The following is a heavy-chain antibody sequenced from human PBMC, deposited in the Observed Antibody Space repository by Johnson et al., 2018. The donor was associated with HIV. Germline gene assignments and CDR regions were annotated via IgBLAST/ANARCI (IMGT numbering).Heavy chain of an antibody. J-gene: IGHJ3*02. CDR1: GFTFSSYA. V-gene: IGHV3-30*04. CDR3: ARDEPYNLNAFDI. CDR2: IWYDGSNN. D-gene: IGHD5-24*01. Sequence: QVQLVESGGGVVQPGRSLRLSCAASGFTFSSYAMHWVRQAPGKGLEWVAVIWYDGSNNYYADSVKGRFTISKDNSKNTLYLQMNSLRAEDTAVYYCARDEPYNLNAFDIWGQGTMVTVSS.